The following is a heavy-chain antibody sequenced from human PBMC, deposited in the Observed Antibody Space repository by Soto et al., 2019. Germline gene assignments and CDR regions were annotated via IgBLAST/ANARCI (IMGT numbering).Heavy chain of an antibody. Sequence: PGGSLRLSCAASGFTFSSYAMTWVRQAPGKGLEWVSTISVGAGSTYYAGSVKGRFTITRDNSKSTLYLQMNSLRAEDTAVYYCAKDLNGYYGSGSYTHWGQGTLVTVSS. D-gene: IGHD3-10*01. CDR2: ISVGAGST. CDR1: GFTFSSYA. J-gene: IGHJ4*02. V-gene: IGHV3-23*01. CDR3: AKDLNGYYGSGSYTH.